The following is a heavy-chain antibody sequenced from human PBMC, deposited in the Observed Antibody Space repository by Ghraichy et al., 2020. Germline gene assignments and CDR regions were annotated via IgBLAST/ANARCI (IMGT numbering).Heavy chain of an antibody. CDR1: GFTFSGYS. CDR2: LSSSSRYV. D-gene: IGHD1-26*01. V-gene: IGHV3-21*04. J-gene: IGHJ1*01. Sequence: GESLNIYCAASGFTFSGYSMNWVRQAPGKRLEWVSFLSSSSRYVDYADSVKGRFTISRDNAKNTLYLQMDSLRVEDTAVYYCAREVGTTNRAEYFHHWGQGTLVIVSS. CDR3: AREVGTTNRAEYFHH.